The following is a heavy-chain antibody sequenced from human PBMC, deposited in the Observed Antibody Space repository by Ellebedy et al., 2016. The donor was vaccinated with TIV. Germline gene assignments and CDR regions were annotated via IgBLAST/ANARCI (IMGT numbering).Heavy chain of an antibody. CDR2: ISYDGSNK. CDR3: ARGGGYQLGYYYYMDV. CDR1: GFTFSSYA. V-gene: IGHV3-30-3*01. D-gene: IGHD2-2*01. Sequence: GESLKISXAASGFTFSSYAMHWVRQAPGKGLEWVAVISYDGSNKYYADSVKGRFTISRDNSKNTLYLQMNSLRAEDTAVYYCARGGGYQLGYYYYMDVWGKGTTVTVSS. J-gene: IGHJ6*03.